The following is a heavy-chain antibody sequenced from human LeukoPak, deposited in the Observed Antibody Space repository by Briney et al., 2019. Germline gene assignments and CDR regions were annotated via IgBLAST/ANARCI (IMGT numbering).Heavy chain of an antibody. V-gene: IGHV4-59*06. CDR3: ARSYCTNGVCYTGDAFDI. J-gene: IGHJ3*02. CDR1: TGSISSYY. Sequence: SETLSLTCTVSTGSISSYYWSWIRQHPGKGLEWIGYIYYSGSTYYNPSLKSRVTISVDTSKNQFSLKLSSVTAADTAVYYCARSYCTNGVCYTGDAFDIWGQGTMVTVSS. D-gene: IGHD2-8*01. CDR2: IYYSGST.